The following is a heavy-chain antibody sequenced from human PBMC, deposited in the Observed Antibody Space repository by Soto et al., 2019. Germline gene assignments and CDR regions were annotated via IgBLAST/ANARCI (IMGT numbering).Heavy chain of an antibody. CDR2: IIPIFGTV. J-gene: IGHJ3*02. V-gene: IGHV1-69*13. D-gene: IGHD4-17*01. Sequence: SVKVSCKASGGTFSSYAISWVRQAPGQGLEWMGGIIPIFGTVNYAQKFQGRVTITADESTSTAYMELSSLRSEDTAVYYCARGANDYGDFDDAFDIWGQGTRVTV. CDR1: GGTFSSYA. CDR3: ARGANDYGDFDDAFDI.